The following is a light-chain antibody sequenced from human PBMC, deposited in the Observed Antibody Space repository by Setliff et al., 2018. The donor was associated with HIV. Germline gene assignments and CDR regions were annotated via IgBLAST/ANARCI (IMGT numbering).Light chain of an antibody. J-gene: IGLJ1*01. CDR1: SSDIGGYKS. V-gene: IGLV2-14*03. CDR2: DVS. Sequence: QSALAQPASVSGSPGQSITISCTGTSSDIGGYKSVSWYQQHPGKAPKLMIYDVSNRPSGVSNRFSGSKSGNTASLTISGLQAGDEADYYCCSLTSTSSYVFGTGTKVTVL. CDR3: CSLTSTSSYV.